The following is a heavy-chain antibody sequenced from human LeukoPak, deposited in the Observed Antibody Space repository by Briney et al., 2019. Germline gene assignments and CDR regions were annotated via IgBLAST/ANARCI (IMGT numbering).Heavy chain of an antibody. D-gene: IGHD5-18*01. CDR1: GFTFSSYA. CDR3: ARDEGYSST. J-gene: IGHJ4*02. Sequence: GGSLRLSCAASGFTFSSYAMSWVRQAPGKGLEWVSYITSGGLTTYYADSVKGRFTISRDNAKNSLYLQMNSLRAEDTAVYYCARDEGYSSTWGQGTLVTVSS. V-gene: IGHV3-48*01. CDR2: ITSGGLTT.